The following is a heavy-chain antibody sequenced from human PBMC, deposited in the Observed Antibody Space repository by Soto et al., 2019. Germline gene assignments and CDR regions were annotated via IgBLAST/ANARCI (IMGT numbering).Heavy chain of an antibody. J-gene: IGHJ6*02. CDR1: GFTFDDYT. V-gene: IGHV3-43*01. D-gene: IGHD3-10*01. Sequence: EVQLVESGGVVVQPGGSLRLSCAASGFTFDDYTMHWVRQAPGKGLSWVSLISWDGGSTYYADSVKGRFTISRDNSKNSLYLQMNSLRTEDTALYYCAKDKELLSEAKYYYSGMDVWGQGTTVTVSS. CDR2: ISWDGGST. CDR3: AKDKELLSEAKYYYSGMDV.